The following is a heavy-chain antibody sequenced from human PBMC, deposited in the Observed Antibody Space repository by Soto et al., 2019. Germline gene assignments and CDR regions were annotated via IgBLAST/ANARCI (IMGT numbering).Heavy chain of an antibody. V-gene: IGHV4-59*12. CDR1: NGCLNFYY. CDR3: TRVATAVPS. D-gene: IGHD5-18*01. J-gene: IGHJ4*02. CDR2: IYYRGTT. Sequence: PXGTLSLPCKVCNGCLNFYYWRWIRQPPGKELEWIGNIYYRGTTNYNPSLQGRVTMSIDTSKNQFSLMLTSVTAADTAVYYCTRVATAVPSWGRGVLVTVSS.